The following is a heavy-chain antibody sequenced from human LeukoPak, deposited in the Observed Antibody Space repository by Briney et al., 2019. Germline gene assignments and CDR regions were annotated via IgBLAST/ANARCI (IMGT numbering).Heavy chain of an antibody. V-gene: IGHV1-18*01. CDR1: GYTFTSYG. CDR3: ARGYYDFWIRIVAFDI. D-gene: IGHD3-3*01. Sequence: ASVKVSCKASGYTFTSYGFSWVRQAPGQGLEWMGWISAYNGNTNYAQKLQGRVTMTTDTSTSTAYMELRSLRSDDTAVFYCARGYYDFWIRIVAFDIWGQGTMVTVSS. CDR2: ISAYNGNT. J-gene: IGHJ3*02.